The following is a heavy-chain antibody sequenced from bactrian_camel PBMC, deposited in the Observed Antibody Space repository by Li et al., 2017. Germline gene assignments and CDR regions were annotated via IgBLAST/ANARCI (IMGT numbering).Heavy chain of an antibody. CDR2: IYTGDGSP. Sequence: VQLVESGGGSVQAGGSLKLSCAVYGDISNICGMGWHRQAPGKEREGVATIYTGDGSPYYGDSVKGRFTISQDYAKKTVYLQMNSLKPEDTAVYYCAADAPDAGGKLNVAAECGWFEYNYWGLGTQVTVS. CDR1: GDISNICG. J-gene: IGHJ4*01. CDR3: AADAPDAGGKLNVAAECGWFEYNY. V-gene: IGHV3S54*01. D-gene: IGHD1*01.